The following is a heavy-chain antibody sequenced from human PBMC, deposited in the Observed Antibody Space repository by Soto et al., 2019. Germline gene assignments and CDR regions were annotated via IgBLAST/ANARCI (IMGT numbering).Heavy chain of an antibody. Sequence: TLSLTCTVSGGSISSGGYYWSWIRQHPGKGLEWIGYIYYSGSTYYNPSLKSRVTISVDTSKNQFSLKLSSVTAADTAVFYCGRVSGSYYYDMDVWGQGTTVTVS. J-gene: IGHJ6*02. D-gene: IGHD1-26*01. V-gene: IGHV4-31*03. CDR1: GGSISSGGYY. CDR3: GRVSGSYYYDMDV. CDR2: IYYSGST.